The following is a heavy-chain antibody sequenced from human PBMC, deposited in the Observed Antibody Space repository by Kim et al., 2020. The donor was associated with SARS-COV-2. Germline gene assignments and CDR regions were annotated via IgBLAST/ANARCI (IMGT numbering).Heavy chain of an antibody. V-gene: IGHV3-74*01. CDR1: GFTFSSYW. J-gene: IGHJ4*02. CDR3: ARGYCSSTSCLGFDY. Sequence: GGSLRLSCAASGFTFSSYWMHWVRQAPGKGLVWVSRINSDGSSTSYADSVKGRFTISRDNAKNTLYLQMNSLRAEDTAVYYCARGYCSSTSCLGFDYWGQGTLVTVSS. CDR2: INSDGSST. D-gene: IGHD2-2*01.